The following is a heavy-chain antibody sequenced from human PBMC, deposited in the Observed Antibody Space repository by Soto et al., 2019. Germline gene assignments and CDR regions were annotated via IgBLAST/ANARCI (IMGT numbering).Heavy chain of an antibody. CDR1: GYTFTSYD. CDR3: ASMGIAAAGSWFAP. CDR2: MNPNSGNT. J-gene: IGHJ5*02. Sequence: QVQLVQSGAEVKKPGASVKVSCKASGYTFTSYDINWVRQATGQGLEWMGWMNPNSGNTGYAQKFQGRVTMTRNTSISTAYMELSSLRSEDTAVYYCASMGIAAAGSWFAPWGQGTLVTVSS. D-gene: IGHD6-13*01. V-gene: IGHV1-8*01.